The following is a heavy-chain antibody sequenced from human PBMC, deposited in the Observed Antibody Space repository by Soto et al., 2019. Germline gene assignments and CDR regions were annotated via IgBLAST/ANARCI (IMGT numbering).Heavy chain of an antibody. V-gene: IGHV3-23*01. J-gene: IGHJ4*02. Sequence: GGTLRLSCAASGFTFSSYAMSWVRQAPGKELEWVSAISGSGGSTYYADSVKGRFTISRDNSKNTLYLQMNSLRAEDTAVYYCAKGDIVVVVAATPFDYWGQGTLVTVSS. CDR3: AKGDIVVVVAATPFDY. CDR1: GFTFSSYA. CDR2: ISGSGGST. D-gene: IGHD2-15*01.